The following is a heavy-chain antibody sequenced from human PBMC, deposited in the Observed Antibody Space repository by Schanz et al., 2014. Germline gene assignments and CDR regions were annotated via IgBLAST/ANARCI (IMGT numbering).Heavy chain of an antibody. CDR2: IYYSGST. V-gene: IGHV4-39*02. CDR3: ARDRGHGDLPGDI. J-gene: IGHJ3*02. CDR1: GGSISSSNYY. Sequence: QLQLQESGPGLVKPSETLSLTCTVSGGSISSSNYYWGWIRQPPGKGLEWIESIYYSGSTYYNPSFKSRVPTSVDTSKNQSSLKLSSVTAADTAVYYCARDRGHGDLPGDIWGQGTMVTVSS. D-gene: IGHD4-17*01.